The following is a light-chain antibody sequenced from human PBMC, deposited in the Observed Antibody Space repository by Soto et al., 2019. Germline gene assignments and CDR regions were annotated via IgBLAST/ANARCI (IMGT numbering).Light chain of an antibody. V-gene: IGKV1D-12*01. Sequence: HMPQSSSSVSATLGDRVTITCRASQGISSWLAWYQQKPGKAPKPLIYAAYSLQSGVPSRFSGSGSGTDFPLTISSLQPEDFATYYCQQANSLPLTFGEGTKLKI. CDR1: QGISSW. J-gene: IGKJ4*01. CDR3: QQANSLPLT. CDR2: AAY.